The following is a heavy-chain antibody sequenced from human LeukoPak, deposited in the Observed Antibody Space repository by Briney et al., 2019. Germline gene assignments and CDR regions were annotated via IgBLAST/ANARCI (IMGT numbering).Heavy chain of an antibody. D-gene: IGHD3-3*01. J-gene: IGHJ5*02. CDR2: IYTSGST. CDR3: ASGRYGAYYDFWSGYL. Sequence: SETLSLTCTVSGGAISSGRYYWSWIRQPAGKRLAWIGRIYTSGSTNYNPSLNSRVTISVDTSKNQFSLKLSSVTAADTAVYYCASGRYGAYYDFWSGYLWGQGTLVTVSS. V-gene: IGHV4-61*02. CDR1: GGAISSGRYY.